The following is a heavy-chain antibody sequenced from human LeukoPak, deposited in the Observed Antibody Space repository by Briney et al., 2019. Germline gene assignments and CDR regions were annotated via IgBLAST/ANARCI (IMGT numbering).Heavy chain of an antibody. CDR2: IVVGSGNT. CDR3: AASGWYRGRWFDP. D-gene: IGHD6-19*01. CDR1: GFTFTSSA. J-gene: IGHJ5*02. Sequence: ASVKVSCKASGFTFTSSAVQWVRQARGQRLEWIGCIVVGSGNTNYAQKFQERVTITRDMSTSTAYMELSSLRSEDTAVYYCAASGWYRGRWFDPWGQGTLVTVSS. V-gene: IGHV1-58*01.